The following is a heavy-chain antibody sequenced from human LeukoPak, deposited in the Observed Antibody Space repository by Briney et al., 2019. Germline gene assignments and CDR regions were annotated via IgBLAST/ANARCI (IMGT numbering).Heavy chain of an antibody. V-gene: IGHV3-21*01. D-gene: IGHD2-21*02. CDR1: GFTFSSYE. CDR2: ISSSSSYI. CDR3: ARGVTTRTSNY. Sequence: GGSLRLSCAASGFTFSSYEMNWVRQAPGKGLEWVSSISSSSSYIYYADSVKGRFTISRDNAKNSLYLQMNSLRAEDTAVYYCARGVTTRTSNYWGQGTLVTVSS. J-gene: IGHJ4*02.